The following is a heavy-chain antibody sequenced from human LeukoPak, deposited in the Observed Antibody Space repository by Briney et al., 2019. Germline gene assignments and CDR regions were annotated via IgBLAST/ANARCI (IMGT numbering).Heavy chain of an antibody. V-gene: IGHV4-34*01. CDR1: GGSFSGYY. D-gene: IGHD4-11*01. Sequence: SETLSLTCAVYGGSFSGYYWSWIRQPPGKGLEWIGEINHSGSTNYNPSLKSRVTISVDRSKNQFSLKLSSVTAADTAVYYCARERTVTGPFDYWGQGTLVTVSS. J-gene: IGHJ4*02. CDR3: ARERTVTGPFDY. CDR2: INHSGST.